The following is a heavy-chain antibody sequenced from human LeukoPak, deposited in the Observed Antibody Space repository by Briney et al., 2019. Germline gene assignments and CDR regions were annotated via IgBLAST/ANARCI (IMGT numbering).Heavy chain of an antibody. D-gene: IGHD2-2*01. CDR2: IYYSGST. CDR1: GGSISSYY. J-gene: IGHJ4*02. CDR3: ARSPTIVVVPAATAFDY. V-gene: IGHV4-59*01. Sequence: PSETLSLTCTVSGGSISSYYWSWIRQPPGKGLEWIGYIYYSGSTNYNPSLKSRVTISVDTSKNQFPLKLSSVTAADTAVYYCARSPTIVVVPAATAFDYWGQGTLVTVSS.